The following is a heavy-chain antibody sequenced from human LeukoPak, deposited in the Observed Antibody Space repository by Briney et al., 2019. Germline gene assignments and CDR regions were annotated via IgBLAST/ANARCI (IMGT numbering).Heavy chain of an antibody. Sequence: SETLSLTCTVSGDSMNNYYWTWMRQPAGKGLEWIGRIYISGNTMYNPSLQSRVTMSLDTSKNHFSLKLRSVTAADAAVYFCARGGVLHTYFDYWGQGTLVSVSS. D-gene: IGHD3-16*01. J-gene: IGHJ4*02. CDR1: GDSMNNYY. CDR3: ARGGVLHTYFDY. V-gene: IGHV4-4*07. CDR2: IYISGNT.